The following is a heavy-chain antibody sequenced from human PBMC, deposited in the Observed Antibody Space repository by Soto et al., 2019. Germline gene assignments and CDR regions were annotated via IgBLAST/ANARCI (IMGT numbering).Heavy chain of an antibody. CDR2: IYHSGNT. J-gene: IGHJ3*02. V-gene: IGHV4-31*03. Sequence: SETLSLTCSVSGGSISSGGYYWSWIRQLPGKDLEWIGYIYHSGNTYYNSSLKSRLTISVDTSKNQFSLKMTSVTAADTAVYYCARVGISSSDAFDIWGQGTMVTVSS. CDR3: ARVGISSSDAFDI. CDR1: GGSISSGGYY. D-gene: IGHD6-6*01.